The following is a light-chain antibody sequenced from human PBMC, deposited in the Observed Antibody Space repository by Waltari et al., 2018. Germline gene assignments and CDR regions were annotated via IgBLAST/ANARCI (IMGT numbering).Light chain of an antibody. CDR1: SRDVGNYNL. CDR2: EVT. J-gene: IGLJ1*01. Sequence: QSGLAQPASASGSPGQSITITCTGTSRDVGNYNLVSWYQQRPGKPPRLLIYEVTKRAPGTSDRFSASTSGNTASLAISGLQAQEDEADYYCCSYVGLVTYVFGTGTKVTV. CDR3: CSYVGLVTYV. V-gene: IGLV2-23*02.